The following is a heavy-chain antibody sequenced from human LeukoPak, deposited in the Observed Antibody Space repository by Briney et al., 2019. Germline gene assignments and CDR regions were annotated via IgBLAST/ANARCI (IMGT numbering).Heavy chain of an antibody. D-gene: IGHD3-10*01. J-gene: IGHJ4*02. Sequence: SSETLSLTCTVSGGSISSSSYYWGWIRQPPGKGLEWIGSIYYSGSTNYNPSLKSRVTISVDTSKNQFSLKLSSVTAADTAVYYCARESYYGSGEPDYWGQGTLVTVSS. V-gene: IGHV4-39*07. CDR1: GGSISSSSYY. CDR3: ARESYYGSGEPDY. CDR2: IYYSGST.